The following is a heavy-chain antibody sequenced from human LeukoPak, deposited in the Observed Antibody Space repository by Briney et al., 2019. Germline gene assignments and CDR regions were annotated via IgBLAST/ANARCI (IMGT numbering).Heavy chain of an antibody. CDR2: IRYDGSNK. J-gene: IGHJ4*02. V-gene: IGHV3-30*02. D-gene: IGHD2-21*01. CDR1: GFTFSSYG. CDR3: AKDRTKGPGPIVVVIATYFDY. Sequence: QTGGSLRLSCAASGFTFSSYGMHWVRQAPGKGLEWVAFIRYDGSNKYYADSVKGRFTISRDNSKNTLYLQMNSLRAEDTAVYYCAKDRTKGPGPIVVVIATYFDYWGQGTLVTVSS.